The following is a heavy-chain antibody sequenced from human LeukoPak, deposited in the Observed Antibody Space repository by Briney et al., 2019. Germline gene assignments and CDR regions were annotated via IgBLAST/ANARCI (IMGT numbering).Heavy chain of an antibody. D-gene: IGHD2-15*01. CDR3: ATVRCTRGICYAPPGT. V-gene: IGHV3-23*01. CDR2: MCGSGGRI. Sequence: PGGSLRLSCTGSGVSFSRYAMSWVRQAPGKGVEGGSGMCGSGGRIYYADSGKGRVTISRENSKKRLYLQMNSLRAEETGVYYCATVRCTRGICYAPPGTWGQGALLTLSP. CDR1: GVSFSRYA. J-gene: IGHJ5*02.